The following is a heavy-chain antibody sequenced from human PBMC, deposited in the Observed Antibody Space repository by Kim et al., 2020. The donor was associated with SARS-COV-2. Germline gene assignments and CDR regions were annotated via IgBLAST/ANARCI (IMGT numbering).Heavy chain of an antibody. CDR3: ARSWDY. J-gene: IGHJ4*02. CDR2: NPNSGGT. Sequence: NPNSGGTNSAQKLQGRVTMTRDTSISTAYMELSRLRSDDTAVYYCARSWDYWGQGTLVTVSS. V-gene: IGHV1-2*02.